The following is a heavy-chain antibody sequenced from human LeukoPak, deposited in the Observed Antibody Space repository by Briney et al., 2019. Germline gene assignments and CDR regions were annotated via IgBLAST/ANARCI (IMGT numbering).Heavy chain of an antibody. V-gene: IGHV3-11*04. CDR3: ARDAPGNTALDY. J-gene: IGHJ4*02. Sequence: PGGSLRLSCAASGFTFSDYYMSWIRQAPGKGLEWVSYISSTGSTIYYADSVKGRFTISRDNAKNTLYLQMNSLRAEDTAVYYCARDAPGNTALDYWGQGTLVTVSS. CDR1: GFTFSDYY. D-gene: IGHD5-18*01. CDR2: ISSTGSTI.